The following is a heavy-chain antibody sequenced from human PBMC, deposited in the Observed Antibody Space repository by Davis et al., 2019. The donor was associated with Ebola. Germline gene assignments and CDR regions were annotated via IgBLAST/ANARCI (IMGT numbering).Heavy chain of an antibody. CDR1: GGTFSSYA. D-gene: IGHD2-15*01. CDR3: ARGGCSGGSCYSADY. V-gene: IGHV1-69*04. J-gene: IGHJ4*02. Sequence: AASVKVSCKASGGTFSSYAISWVRQAPGQGLEWMGRIIPILGIANYAQKFQGRVTITADKSTSTSYMELRSLRSDDTAVYYCARGGCSGGSCYSADYWGQGTLVTVSS. CDR2: IIPILGIA.